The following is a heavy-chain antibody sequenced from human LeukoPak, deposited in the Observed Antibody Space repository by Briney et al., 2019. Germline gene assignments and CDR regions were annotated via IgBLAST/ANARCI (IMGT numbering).Heavy chain of an antibody. CDR1: EFIVSDNY. J-gene: IGHJ4*02. D-gene: IGHD2-2*01. V-gene: IGHV3-23*01. CDR3: AKAGRGYCSSTSCYQYYFDY. Sequence: GGSLRLSCAASEFIVSDNYMSWVRQAPGEGLEWVSAISGSGGSTYYADSVKGRFTISRDNSKNTLYLQMNSLRAEDTAVYYCAKAGRGYCSSTSCYQYYFDYWGQGTLVTVSS. CDR2: ISGSGGST.